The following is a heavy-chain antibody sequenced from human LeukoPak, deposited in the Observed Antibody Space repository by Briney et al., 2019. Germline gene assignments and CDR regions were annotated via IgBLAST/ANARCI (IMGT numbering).Heavy chain of an antibody. CDR1: GFPFSSYS. V-gene: IGHV3-7*03. CDR2: IKPDGTTK. D-gene: IGHD6-13*01. Sequence: PGGSLRLSCAASGFPFSSYSMTWVRQAPGKGLEWGANIKPDGTTKFYVDSVKGRFTISRDNALNSLYLQMNSLRAEDTAIYYCARSIPYGTTWYGRSDYWGQGTLVTVSS. CDR3: ARSIPYGTTWYGRSDY. J-gene: IGHJ4*02.